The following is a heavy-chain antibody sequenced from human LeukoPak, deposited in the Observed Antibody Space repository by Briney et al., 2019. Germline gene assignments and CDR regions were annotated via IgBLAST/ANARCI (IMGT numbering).Heavy chain of an antibody. CDR1: GFTFSSYA. V-gene: IGHV3-23*01. CDR2: ISGSGGST. CDR3: ASALLLWFGGDYAFDI. J-gene: IGHJ3*02. D-gene: IGHD3-10*01. Sequence: GGSLRLSCAASGFTFSSYAMSWVRQAPGKGLEWVSGISGSGGSTYYADSVKGRFTISRDNSKNTLYLQMNSLRAEDTAVYYCASALLLWFGGDYAFDIWGQGTMVTVSS.